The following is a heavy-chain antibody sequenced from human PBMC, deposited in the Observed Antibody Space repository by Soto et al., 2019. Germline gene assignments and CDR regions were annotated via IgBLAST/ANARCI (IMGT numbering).Heavy chain of an antibody. V-gene: IGHV3-21*01. CDR2: ISSSSSYI. Sequence: GGSLRLSCAASGFTFSSYSMNWVRQAPGKGLEWVSSISSSSSYIYYADSVKGRFTISRDNAKNSLYLQMNSLRAEDTAVYYCARDTYCTNGVCYDYWGQGTLVTVSS. D-gene: IGHD2-8*01. CDR3: ARDTYCTNGVCYDY. CDR1: GFTFSSYS. J-gene: IGHJ4*02.